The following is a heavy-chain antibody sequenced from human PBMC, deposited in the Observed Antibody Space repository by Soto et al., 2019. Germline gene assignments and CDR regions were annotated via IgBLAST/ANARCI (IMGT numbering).Heavy chain of an antibody. Sequence: QGQLVQSEAEVKKPGASVKVSCKASGYPFTTYGISWVRQAPGQGLEWMGWISGYNGDTNYAQKFQGRVTMTIDTSTGTAYMEVRSLTSDDTAVYYCAKNEQPPYYYYGLDVWGQGTKVTVSS. V-gene: IGHV1-18*01. J-gene: IGHJ6*02. CDR1: GYPFTTYG. CDR3: AKNEQPPYYYYGLDV. CDR2: ISGYNGDT.